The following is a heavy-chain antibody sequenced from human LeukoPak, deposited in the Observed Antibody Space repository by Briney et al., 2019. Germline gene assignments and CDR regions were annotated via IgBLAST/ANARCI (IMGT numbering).Heavy chain of an antibody. CDR2: INHSGST. Sequence: SETLSLTCAVYGGSFSGYYWSWIRQPPGKGLEWIGEINHSGSTNYNPSLKSRVTISVDTSKNQFSLKLSSVTAADTAVYYCARGTSITMVRGRFNWFDPWGQGTLVTVSS. J-gene: IGHJ5*02. V-gene: IGHV4-34*01. CDR1: GGSFSGYY. CDR3: ARGTSITMVRGRFNWFDP. D-gene: IGHD3-10*01.